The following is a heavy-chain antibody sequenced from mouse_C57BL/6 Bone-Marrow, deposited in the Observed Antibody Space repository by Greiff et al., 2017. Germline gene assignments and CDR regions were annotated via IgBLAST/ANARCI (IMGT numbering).Heavy chain of an antibody. CDR2: IYPRSGNT. V-gene: IGHV1-81*01. Sequence: QVQLKQSGAELARPGASVKLSCKASGYTFTSYGISWVKQRPGQGLEWIGEIYPRSGNTYYNEKFKGKATLTADKSSSTAYMELRSLTSEDSAVYFCARGATVVATGEAWFAYWGQGTLVTVSA. D-gene: IGHD1-1*01. CDR3: ARGATVVATGEAWFAY. J-gene: IGHJ3*01. CDR1: GYTFTSYG.